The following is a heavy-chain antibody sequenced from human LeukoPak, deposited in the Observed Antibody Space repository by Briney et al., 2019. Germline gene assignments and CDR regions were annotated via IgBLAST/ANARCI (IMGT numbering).Heavy chain of an antibody. J-gene: IGHJ4*02. Sequence: ASVKVSCKASGGTFSSYAISWVRQAPGQGLEWMGIINPSGGSTSYAQKFQGRVTMTRDTSTSTVYMELNSLRSEDTAVYYCARPSTRGYSGAGWGQETLVTVSS. V-gene: IGHV1-46*01. D-gene: IGHD5-18*01. CDR2: INPSGGST. CDR3: ARPSTRGYSGAG. CDR1: GGTFSSYA.